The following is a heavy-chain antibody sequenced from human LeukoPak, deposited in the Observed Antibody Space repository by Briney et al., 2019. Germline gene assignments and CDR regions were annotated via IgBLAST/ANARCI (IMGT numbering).Heavy chain of an antibody. CDR2: IIPIFGTA. Sequence: ASVKVSCKASGGTFSSYAISWVRQAPGQGLEWMGGIIPIFGTANYAQKFQGRVTITADKSTSTAYMELSSLRSEDTAVYYCARGEKVPTFYYYYMDVWGKGTTVTISS. J-gene: IGHJ6*03. CDR1: GGTFSSYA. CDR3: ARGEKVPTFYYYYMDV. D-gene: IGHD2/OR15-2a*01. V-gene: IGHV1-69*06.